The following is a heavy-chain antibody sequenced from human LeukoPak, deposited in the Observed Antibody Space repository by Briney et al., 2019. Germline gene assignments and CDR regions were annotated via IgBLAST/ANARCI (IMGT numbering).Heavy chain of an antibody. V-gene: IGHV4-59*08. Sequence: PSETLSLTCTVSGGSVSSYYWSWIRQPPGKGLEWIGYIYYSGSTNYNPSLKSRVTISVDTSKTQFSLKLSSVTAAATAVYYWRRRGVRSSSWENYFDYWGQGTLVTVSS. CDR2: IYYSGST. J-gene: IGHJ4*02. D-gene: IGHD6-13*01. CDR1: GGSVSSYY. CDR3: RRRGVRSSSWENYFDY.